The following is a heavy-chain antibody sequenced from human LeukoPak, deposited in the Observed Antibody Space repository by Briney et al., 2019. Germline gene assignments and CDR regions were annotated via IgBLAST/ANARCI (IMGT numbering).Heavy chain of an antibody. V-gene: IGHV4-39*07. D-gene: IGHD5-18*01. Sequence: SETLSLTCTVSGGSISSSSYYWGWIRQPPGKGLEWIGSIYYSGSTYYNPSLKSRVTISIDTSKNQFSLKLSSVTAADAAVYYCATSSDTASAYWGQGTLVTVFS. CDR2: IYYSGST. CDR3: ATSSDTASAY. J-gene: IGHJ4*02. CDR1: GGSISSSSYY.